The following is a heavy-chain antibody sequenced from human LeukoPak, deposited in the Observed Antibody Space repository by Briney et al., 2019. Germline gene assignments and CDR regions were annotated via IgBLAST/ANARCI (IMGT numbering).Heavy chain of an antibody. CDR2: IYTSGST. D-gene: IGHD4-11*01. Sequence: SETLSLTCTVSGGSISSGSYYWSWIRQPAGKGLEWIGRIYTSGSTNYNPSLKSRVTISVDTSKNQFSLKLSSVTAADTAVYYCAREDRDDYRTTWGQGTLVTVSS. J-gene: IGHJ5*02. CDR1: GGSISSGSYY. CDR3: AREDRDDYRTT. V-gene: IGHV4-61*02.